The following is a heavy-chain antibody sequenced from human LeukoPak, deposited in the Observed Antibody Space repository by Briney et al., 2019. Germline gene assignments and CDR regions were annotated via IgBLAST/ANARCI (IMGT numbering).Heavy chain of an antibody. J-gene: IGHJ4*02. V-gene: IGHV3-15*01. D-gene: IGHD2-8*02. CDR1: GFTFSNAW. CDR3: AKDLKGAGGSQRVTFDY. CDR2: IKSKTDGGTT. Sequence: GGSLRLSCAASGFTFSNAWMSWVRQAPGKGLEWVGRIKSKTDGGTTDYAAPVKGRFTISRDDSKNTLYLQMNSLRAEDTAVYYCAKDLKGAGGSQRVTFDYWGQGTLVTVSS.